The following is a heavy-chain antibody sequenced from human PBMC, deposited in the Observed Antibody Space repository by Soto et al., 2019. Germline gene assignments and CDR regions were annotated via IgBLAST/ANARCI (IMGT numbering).Heavy chain of an antibody. J-gene: IGHJ4*02. V-gene: IGHV3-30-3*01. Sequence: GGSLRLSCAASGFTFSSYAMHWVRQAPGKGLEWVAVISYDGSNKYYADSVKGRFTISRGNSKNTLYLQMNSLRAEDTALYYCAKDLWAYCSSTTCYRGFDSWGQGTLVTVSS. CDR3: AKDLWAYCSSTTCYRGFDS. CDR1: GFTFSSYA. D-gene: IGHD2-2*02. CDR2: ISYDGSNK.